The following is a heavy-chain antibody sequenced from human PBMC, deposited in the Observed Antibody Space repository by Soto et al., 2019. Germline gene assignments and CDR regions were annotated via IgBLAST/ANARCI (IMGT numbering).Heavy chain of an antibody. J-gene: IGHJ4*02. Sequence: VCGGXISDTNYXWXXIRQTPGKGLEWIGAVYSSGKTYYNPSLKGRLTISMDTSENQFSLRLSSVTAAVTAVYYCARLSSGWDIDFWGQGPLVTVSS. V-gene: IGHV4-39*01. D-gene: IGHD6-19*01. CDR2: VYSSGKT. CDR3: ARLSSGWDIDF. CDR1: GGXISDTNYX.